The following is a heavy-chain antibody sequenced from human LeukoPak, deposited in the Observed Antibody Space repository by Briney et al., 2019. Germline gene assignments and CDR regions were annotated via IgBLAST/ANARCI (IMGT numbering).Heavy chain of an antibody. D-gene: IGHD6-13*01. J-gene: IGHJ5*02. CDR2: IDHSGST. V-gene: IGHV4-34*01. Sequence: PSETLSLTCAVYGGSFSGYYWSWIRQPPGKGLEWIGEIDHSGSTNYNPSLKSRVTISVDTSKNQFSLKLSSVTAADTAVYYCARGGIAAPSGFDPWGQGTLVTVSS. CDR3: ARGGIAAPSGFDP. CDR1: GGSFSGYY.